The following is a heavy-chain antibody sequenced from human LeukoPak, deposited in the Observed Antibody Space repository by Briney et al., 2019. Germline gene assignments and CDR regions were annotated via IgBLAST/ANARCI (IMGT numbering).Heavy chain of an antibody. CDR1: GGSISSYY. D-gene: IGHD2-2*01. CDR2: IYYSGST. V-gene: IGHV4-59*08. Sequence: PSETLSLTCTVSGGSISSYYWSWIRQPPGKGLEWIGYIYYSGSTNYNPSLKSRVTISVDTSKNQFSLKLSSVTAADTAVYYCARHSRGQPPHFDYWGQGTLVTVPS. CDR3: ARHSRGQPPHFDY. J-gene: IGHJ4*02.